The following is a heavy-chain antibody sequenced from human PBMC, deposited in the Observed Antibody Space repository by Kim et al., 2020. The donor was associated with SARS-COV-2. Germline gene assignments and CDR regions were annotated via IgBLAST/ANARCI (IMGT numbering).Heavy chain of an antibody. Sequence: SVKVSCKASGGTFSSYTISWVRQAPGQGLEWMGRIIPILGIANYAQKFQGRVTITEDKSTSTAYMELSSLRSEDTAVYYCARGGWRGSDYYDSSGYDPERYGMDVWGHGTTVTVSS. V-gene: IGHV1-69*02. D-gene: IGHD3-22*01. CDR1: GGTFSSYT. CDR3: ARGGWRGSDYYDSSGYDPERYGMDV. J-gene: IGHJ6*02. CDR2: IIPILGIA.